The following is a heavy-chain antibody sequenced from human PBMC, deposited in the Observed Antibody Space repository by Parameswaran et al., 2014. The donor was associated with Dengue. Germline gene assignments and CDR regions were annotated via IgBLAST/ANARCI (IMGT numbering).Heavy chain of an antibody. J-gene: IGHJ4*02. CDR2: ISGSGGST. CDR1: SNA. V-gene: IGHV3-23*01. D-gene: IGHD3-22*01. CDR3: AGTYYYDSSGYYPDY. Sequence: SNARGCARCPGKGPEWVSAISGSGGSTYYADSVKGRFTISRDNSKNTLYLQMNSLRAEDTAVYYCAGTYYYDSSGYYPDYWGQGTLVTVSS.